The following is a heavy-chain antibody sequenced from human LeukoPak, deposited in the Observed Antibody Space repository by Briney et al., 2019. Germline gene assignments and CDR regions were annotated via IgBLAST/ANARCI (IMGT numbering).Heavy chain of an antibody. D-gene: IGHD3-10*01. Sequence: GGSLRLSCSASGCSLNTYAMHWVRQAPGQGLEWVALIWHDGSHKFYSNSVRCQFTNSRDNSQYTVSLQMNNLRPEDTTVDYCAREIFGSGSYPDLWGQGTLVTVSS. CDR3: AREIFGSGSYPDL. CDR2: IWHDGSHK. J-gene: IGHJ4*02. CDR1: GCSLNTYA. V-gene: IGHV3-33*01.